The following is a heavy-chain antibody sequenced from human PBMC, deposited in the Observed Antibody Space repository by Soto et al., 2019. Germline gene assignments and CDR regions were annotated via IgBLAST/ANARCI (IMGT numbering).Heavy chain of an antibody. J-gene: IGHJ4*02. V-gene: IGHV1-18*01. CDR1: GYTFTSYG. D-gene: IGHD6-19*01. CDR3: ARVGYIAVAGHFDY. CDR2: ISAYNGNT. Sequence: ASVKVSCKASGYTFTSYGISWVRQAPGQGLEWMGWISAYNGNTNYAQKLQGRVTMTTDTSTSTAYMELRGLRSDDTAVYYCARVGYIAVAGHFDYWGQGTLVTVSS.